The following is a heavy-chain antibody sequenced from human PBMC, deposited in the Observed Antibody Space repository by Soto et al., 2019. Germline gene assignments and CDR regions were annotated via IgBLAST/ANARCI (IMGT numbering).Heavy chain of an antibody. D-gene: IGHD3-22*01. Sequence: QITLKESGPTLVKPTQTLTLTCTFSGFSLSTSGVGVGWIRQPPGKALEWLALIYWDDDKRYSPSLKSRLTIPKHSSKNQVVLTRTNMDTVDTATYYCAHWYYYDSSGYYRYYFDYWGQGTLVTVSS. V-gene: IGHV2-5*02. J-gene: IGHJ4*02. CDR1: GFSLSTSGVG. CDR3: AHWYYYDSSGYYRYYFDY. CDR2: IYWDDDK.